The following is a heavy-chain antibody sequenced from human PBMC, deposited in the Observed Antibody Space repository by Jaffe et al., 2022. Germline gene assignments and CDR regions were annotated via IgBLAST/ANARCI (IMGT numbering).Heavy chain of an antibody. CDR3: AKSETPYYDFWSGYMEDRLSPHDAFDI. D-gene: IGHD3-3*01. Sequence: EVQLLESGGGLVQPGGSLRLSCAASGFTFSSYAMSWVRQAPGKGLEWVSAISGSGGSTYYADSVKGRFTISRDNSKNTLYLQMNSLRAEDTAVYYCAKSETPYYDFWSGYMEDRLSPHDAFDIWGQGTMVTVSS. CDR2: ISGSGGST. V-gene: IGHV3-23*01. CDR1: GFTFSSYA. J-gene: IGHJ3*02.